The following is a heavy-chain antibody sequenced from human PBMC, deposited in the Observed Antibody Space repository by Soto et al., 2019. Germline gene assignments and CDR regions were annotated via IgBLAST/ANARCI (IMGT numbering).Heavy chain of an antibody. CDR3: AKFTEPGYSSIWYYFEY. CDR1: GFTFSGYS. V-gene: IGHV3-21*06. D-gene: IGHD6-19*01. Sequence: GGSLRLSCVGSGFTFSGYSMAWVRQAPGRGLEWVASISSRGTNIDYADSVKGRFTISRDNAKNLVSLQMSSLRGEDTALYYCAKFTEPGYSSIWYYFEYWGQGTPGTVSS. CDR2: ISSRGTNI. J-gene: IGHJ4*02.